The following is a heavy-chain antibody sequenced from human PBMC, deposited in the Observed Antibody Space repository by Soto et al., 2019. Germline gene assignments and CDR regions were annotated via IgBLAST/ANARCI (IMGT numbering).Heavy chain of an antibody. CDR1: GGSFSGYY. CDR2: INYSGST. CDR3: ARGRIVVVPAAIRPYNWFDP. D-gene: IGHD2-2*02. V-gene: IGHV4-34*01. Sequence: QVQLQQWGAGLLKPSETLSLTCAVYGGSFSGYYWCWIRQPPGTGLEWIGEINYSGSTNYNPSLKSRLTISVDTSKTQFSLKLSSVTAADTAVYYCARGRIVVVPAAIRPYNWFDPWGQGTLVTVST. J-gene: IGHJ5*02.